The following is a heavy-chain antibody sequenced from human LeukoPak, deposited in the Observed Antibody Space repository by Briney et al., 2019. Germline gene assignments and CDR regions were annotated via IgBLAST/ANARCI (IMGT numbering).Heavy chain of an antibody. CDR3: AREPTVTNSYYYCMDV. Sequence: SETLSLTCAVYGGSFSGYYWSWIRQPPGKGLEWIGEINHSGSTNYNPSLKSRVTISVDTSKNQFSLKLSSVTAADTAVYYCAREPTVTNSYYYCMDVWGKGTTVTVSS. CDR2: INHSGST. D-gene: IGHD4-17*01. CDR1: GGSFSGYY. V-gene: IGHV4-34*01. J-gene: IGHJ6*04.